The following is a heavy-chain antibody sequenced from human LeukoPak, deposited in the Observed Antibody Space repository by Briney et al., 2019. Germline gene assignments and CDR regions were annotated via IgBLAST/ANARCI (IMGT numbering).Heavy chain of an antibody. D-gene: IGHD3-10*01. V-gene: IGHV4-30-4*01. Sequence: SETLSLTCTVSGGSISSGDYYWSWLRQPPGKGLEWIGYIYYSGSTYYNPSLKRRVTISVDTSKNQFSLKLSSVTAADTAVYYCARAPRVLLWSGELYPRVPYYFDYWGQGTLVTVSS. CDR1: GGSISSGDYY. CDR3: ARAPRVLLWSGELYPRVPYYFDY. CDR2: IYYSGST. J-gene: IGHJ4*02.